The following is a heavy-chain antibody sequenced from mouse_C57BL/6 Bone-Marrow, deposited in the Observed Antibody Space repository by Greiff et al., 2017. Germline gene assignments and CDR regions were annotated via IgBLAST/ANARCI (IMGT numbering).Heavy chain of an antibody. CDR3: ARRYYGDYANALDY. D-gene: IGHD2-13*01. Sequence: VKLQESGAELARPGASVKLSCKASGYTFTSYGISWVKQRPGQGLEWIGEIYPRSGNTYYNEKFKGKATLTADKSSSTAYMVLRSLTSEDSAVYFCARRYYGDYANALDYWGQGTSVTVSS. CDR2: IYPRSGNT. CDR1: GYTFTSYG. J-gene: IGHJ4*01. V-gene: IGHV1-81*01.